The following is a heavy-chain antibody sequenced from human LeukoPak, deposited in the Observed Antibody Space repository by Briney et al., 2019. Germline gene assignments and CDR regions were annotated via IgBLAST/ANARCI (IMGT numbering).Heavy chain of an antibody. Sequence: PGGSLRLSCVASGFSFSGYAIHWVRQAPGKGLEWVSAISGSGGSTYYADSVKGRFTISRDNSKNTLYLQMNSLRAEDTAVYYCAKNRIAARGYFDYWGQGTLVTVSS. V-gene: IGHV3-23*01. CDR3: AKNRIAARGYFDY. CDR2: ISGSGGST. CDR1: GFSFSGYA. J-gene: IGHJ4*02. D-gene: IGHD6-25*01.